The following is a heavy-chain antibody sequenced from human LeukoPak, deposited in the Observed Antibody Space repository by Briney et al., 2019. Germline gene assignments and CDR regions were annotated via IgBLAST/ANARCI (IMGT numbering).Heavy chain of an antibody. V-gene: IGHV1-2*02. J-gene: IGHJ4*02. CDR2: INPNSGGT. CDR1: GYTFTGYY. Sequence: ASVKVSCKASGYTFTGYYMHWVRQVPGQGLEWMGWINPNSGGTNYAQKFQGRVTMTRDTSISTAYMELSRLRSDDTAVCYCARVFAKGLCFDYWGQGTLVTVSS. CDR3: ARVFAKGLCFDY. D-gene: IGHD2-2*01.